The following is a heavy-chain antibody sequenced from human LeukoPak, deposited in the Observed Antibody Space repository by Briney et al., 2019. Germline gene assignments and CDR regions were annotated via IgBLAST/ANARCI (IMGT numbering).Heavy chain of an antibody. V-gene: IGHV1-2*02. Sequence: VASVKVSCKASGYTFTGYYMHWVRQAPGQGLEWMGWINPNSGGTNYAQKFQGRVTMTRDTSISTAYMELSRLRSDDTAVYYCARDFHYYDSSGYYFNWGQGTLVTVSS. D-gene: IGHD3-22*01. CDR3: ARDFHYYDSSGYYFN. J-gene: IGHJ4*02. CDR1: GYTFTGYY. CDR2: INPNSGGT.